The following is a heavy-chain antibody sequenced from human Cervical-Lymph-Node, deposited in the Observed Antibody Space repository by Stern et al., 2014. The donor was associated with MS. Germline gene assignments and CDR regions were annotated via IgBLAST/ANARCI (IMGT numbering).Heavy chain of an antibody. V-gene: IGHV1-18*01. J-gene: IGHJ4*02. CDR3: ARGWGDTRH. Sequence: QVQLVQSGAEVKKPGASVNVSCKASGYTFSSFAITWVRQAPGQGLEWMGTITVYNGNTNYAQRVQDRVTMTTDTSTNTAYREVRTRRSAAPAFYYCARGWGDTRHWGQGTLVTVSS. D-gene: IGHD3-16*01. CDR1: GYTFSSFA. CDR2: ITVYNGNT.